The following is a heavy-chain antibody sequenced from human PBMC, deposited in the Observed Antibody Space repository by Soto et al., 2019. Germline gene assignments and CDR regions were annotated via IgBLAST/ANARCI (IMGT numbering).Heavy chain of an antibody. V-gene: IGHV4-59*01. CDR1: GGSISSYY. D-gene: IGHD3-16*01. CDR2: IYYSGST. Sequence: SETLSLTCTVSGGSISSYYWSWIRQPPGKGLEWIGYIYYSGSTNYNPSLKSRVTISVDTSKNQFSLKLSSVTAADTAVYYCAIIAYIPAAGGDFDYWGQGTLVPVSS. CDR3: AIIAYIPAAGGDFDY. J-gene: IGHJ4*02.